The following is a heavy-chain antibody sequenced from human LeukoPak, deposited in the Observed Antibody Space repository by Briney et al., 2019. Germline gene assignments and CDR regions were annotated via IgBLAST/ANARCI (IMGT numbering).Heavy chain of an antibody. CDR1: GFTFTNFA. CDR2: ISDDGNNK. J-gene: IGHJ4*02. V-gene: IGHV3-30*18. Sequence: GGSLRLSCAASGFTFTNFAMHWVRQAPGKGLEWVTVISDDGNNKYFADSAKGRFTISRDNSKNALYLQMNSLRAEDTAVYYCAKGGPHYGSGSYYAFDYWGQGTLVTVSS. CDR3: AKGGPHYGSGSYYAFDY. D-gene: IGHD3-10*01.